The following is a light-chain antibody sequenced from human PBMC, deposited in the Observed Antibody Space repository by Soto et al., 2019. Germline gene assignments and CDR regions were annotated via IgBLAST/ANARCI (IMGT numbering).Light chain of an antibody. J-gene: IGKJ1*01. Sequence: EIVLTQSPGTLSLSPGETAALSCRASQSVSSSYLAWYQQKSGQAPRLLIYATSSRATDIPDRFIGYGSGTDFTLTISVLEPEDLAVYYCQQYGSSLSTCGQGTKVDIK. CDR2: ATS. V-gene: IGKV3-20*01. CDR3: QQYGSSLST. CDR1: QSVSSSY.